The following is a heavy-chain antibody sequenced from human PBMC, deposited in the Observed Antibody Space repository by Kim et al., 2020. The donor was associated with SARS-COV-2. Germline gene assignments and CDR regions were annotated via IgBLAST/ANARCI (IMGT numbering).Heavy chain of an antibody. CDR3: ARTPTPFTNWFDP. CDR2: IYTSGST. CDR1: GGSISSGSYY. V-gene: IGHV4-61*02. D-gene: IGHD2-15*01. Sequence: SETLSLTCTVSGGSISSGSYYWSWIRQPAGKGLEWIGRIYTSGSTNYNPSLKSRVTISVDTSKNQFSLKLSSVTAADTAVYYCARTPTPFTNWFDPWGQGTLVTVSS. J-gene: IGHJ5*02.